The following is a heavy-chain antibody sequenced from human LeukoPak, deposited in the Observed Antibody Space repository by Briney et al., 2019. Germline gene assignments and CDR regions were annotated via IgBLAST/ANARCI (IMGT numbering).Heavy chain of an antibody. Sequence: ASVKVSCKASGYTFTSYYMHWGRQAPGQGLEWMGIINPSGGSTSYAQKFQGRATMTRDMSTSRVYMELSSLRSEDTAVYYCARDWGTAAPDAFDIWGQGTMVTVSS. CDR3: ARDWGTAAPDAFDI. CDR1: GYTFTSYY. J-gene: IGHJ3*02. CDR2: INPSGGST. D-gene: IGHD2-2*01. V-gene: IGHV1-46*01.